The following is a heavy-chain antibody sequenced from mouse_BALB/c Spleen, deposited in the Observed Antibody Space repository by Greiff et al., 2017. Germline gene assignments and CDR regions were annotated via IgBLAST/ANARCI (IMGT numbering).Heavy chain of an antibody. CDR2: IYWDDDK. Sequence: QVTLKVSGPGILQPSQTLSLTCSFSGFSLSTSGMGVSWIRQPSGKGLEWLAHIYWDDDKRYNPSLKSRLTISKDTSSNQVFLKITSVDTADTATYYCARRKLRGNAMDYWGQGTSVTVSS. CDR1: GFSLSTSGMG. J-gene: IGHJ4*01. CDR3: ARRKLRGNAMDY. D-gene: IGHD1-1*01. V-gene: IGHV8-12*01.